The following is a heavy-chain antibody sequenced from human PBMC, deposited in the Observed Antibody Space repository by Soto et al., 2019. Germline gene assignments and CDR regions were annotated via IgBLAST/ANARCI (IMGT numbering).Heavy chain of an antibody. J-gene: IGHJ3*02. V-gene: IGHV4-4*02. Sequence: SEILSLTCAVSGASVSNSDWWDWVRQPPGKGLEWNGEIYRDGTVIYNPSLKGRLGISLDTSRNQFSLSLTSVTAADTAVYYCARDRRSSDKTWAFDIWGHGTMVTVS. D-gene: IGHD3-22*01. CDR3: ARDRRSSDKTWAFDI. CDR2: IYRDGTV. CDR1: GASVSNSDW.